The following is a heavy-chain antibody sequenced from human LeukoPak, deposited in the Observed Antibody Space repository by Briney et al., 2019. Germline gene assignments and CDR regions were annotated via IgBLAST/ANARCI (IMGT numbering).Heavy chain of an antibody. J-gene: IGHJ4*02. CDR1: GFTFSSND. Sequence: GGSLRLSCAASGFTFSSNDMYWVRQTPGKGLEWVSIIYSGGNTYYADSVKGRFTISRDNSKNTLYLQMNSLRAEDTAVFYCARGRPGDGYFDSWGQGTLVTVSS. V-gene: IGHV3-66*01. CDR2: IYSGGNT. D-gene: IGHD3-10*01. CDR3: ARGRPGDGYFDS.